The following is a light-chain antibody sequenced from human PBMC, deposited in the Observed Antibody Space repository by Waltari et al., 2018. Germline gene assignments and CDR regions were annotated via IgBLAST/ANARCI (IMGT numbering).Light chain of an antibody. J-gene: IGLJ3*02. V-gene: IGLV6-57*04. CDR3: QSYDITNWV. CDR1: GGSIASNY. CDR2: EDN. Sequence: NFMLTQPHSVSESPGKTVTISCTRSGGSIASNYVQWYQQRPGSAPTTVIYEDNLRPSGVPERFSGSVDSSSNSASLTISGLRTDDEADYYCQSYDITNWVFGGGTKLTVL.